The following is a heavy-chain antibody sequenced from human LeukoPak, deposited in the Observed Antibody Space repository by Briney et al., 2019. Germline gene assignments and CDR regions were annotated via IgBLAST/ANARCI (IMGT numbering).Heavy chain of an antibody. D-gene: IGHD2-2*01. CDR3: ARAAPYCSSTSCYPSYYYGMDV. CDR1: GGSISSYY. Sequence: SETLSLTCTVSGGSISSYYWSWIRQPAGKGLEWIGRIYTSGSTNYNPSLKSRVTMSVDTSKNQFSLKLSSVTAADTAVYYCARAAPYCSSTSCYPSYYYGMDVWDQGTTVTVSS. CDR2: IYTSGST. V-gene: IGHV4-4*07. J-gene: IGHJ6*02.